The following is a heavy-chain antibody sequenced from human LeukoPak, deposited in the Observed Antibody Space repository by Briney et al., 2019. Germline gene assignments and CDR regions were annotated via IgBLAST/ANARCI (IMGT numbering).Heavy chain of an antibody. J-gene: IGHJ6*02. CDR2: IIPILGIA. V-gene: IGHV1-69*04. CDR3: ARAHYGSGSYMYGMDV. CDR1: GGTFSSYA. D-gene: IGHD3-10*01. Sequence: SVKVSCKASGGTFSSYAISWVRQAPGQGLEWMGRIIPILGIANYAQRFQGRVTITADKSTSTAYMELCSLRSEDTAVYYCARAHYGSGSYMYGMDVWGQGTTVTVSS.